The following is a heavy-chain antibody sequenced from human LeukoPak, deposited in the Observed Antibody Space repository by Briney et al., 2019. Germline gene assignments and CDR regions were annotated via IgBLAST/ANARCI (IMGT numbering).Heavy chain of an antibody. Sequence: ASVKVSCKASGYTFTGYYMHWVRQAPGQGLEWMGWINPNSGGTNYVQKFQGRVTMTRDTSISTAYMELSRLRSDDTAVYYCARSKYSSGWYTDYWGQGTLVTVSS. CDR2: INPNSGGT. V-gene: IGHV1-2*02. CDR1: GYTFTGYY. CDR3: ARSKYSSGWYTDY. J-gene: IGHJ4*02. D-gene: IGHD6-19*01.